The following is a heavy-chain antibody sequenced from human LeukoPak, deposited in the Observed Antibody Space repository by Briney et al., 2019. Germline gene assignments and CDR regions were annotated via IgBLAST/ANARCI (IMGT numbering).Heavy chain of an antibody. J-gene: IGHJ4*02. CDR2: INPSGGST. CDR3: ARADVTMVRGVETNFDY. D-gene: IGHD3-10*01. V-gene: IGHV1-46*01. CDR1: GYTFTSYG. Sequence: ASVKVSCKASGYTFTSYGISWVRQAPGQGLEWMGIINPSGGSTSYAQKFQGRVTMTRDTSTSTVYMELSSLRSEDTAVYYCARADVTMVRGVETNFDYWGQGTLVTVSS.